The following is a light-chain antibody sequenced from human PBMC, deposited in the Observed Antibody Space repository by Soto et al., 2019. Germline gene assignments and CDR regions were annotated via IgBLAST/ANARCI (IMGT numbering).Light chain of an antibody. V-gene: IGKV3-15*01. J-gene: IGKJ4*01. Sequence: EIVMTQSPATLSVSPGAGATLSCRGRQGIGDTLAWYQQKPGQTPRLLIYDTSIRATGVPARFSGSRSGAEFTLTISSLQSEDFAVYYCQHYVTWPLTFGGGTKVESK. CDR1: QGIGDT. CDR2: DTS. CDR3: QHYVTWPLT.